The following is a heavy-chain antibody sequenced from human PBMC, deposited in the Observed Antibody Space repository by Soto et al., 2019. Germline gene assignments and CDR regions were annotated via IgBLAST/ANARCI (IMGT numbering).Heavy chain of an antibody. CDR2: INHSGST. CDR1: GGSFSGYY. V-gene: IGHV4-34*01. CDR3: ASLICSGGSCYIDAFDI. D-gene: IGHD2-15*01. Sequence: SSETLSLTCAVYGGSFSGYYWSWIRQPPGKGLEWIGEINHSGSTNYNPSLKSRVTISVDTSKNQFSLKLSSVTAADTAVYYCASLICSGGSCYIDAFDIWGQGTMVTVSS. J-gene: IGHJ3*02.